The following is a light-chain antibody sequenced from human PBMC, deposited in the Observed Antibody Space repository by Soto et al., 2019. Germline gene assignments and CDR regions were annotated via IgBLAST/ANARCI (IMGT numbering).Light chain of an antibody. CDR1: PSVSSY. J-gene: IGKJ4*01. CDR3: QQRSNWLT. V-gene: IGKV3-11*01. CDR2: DAS. Sequence: EIVLTQSPATLSLSPGERATLSCRASPSVSSYLAWYQQKPGQAPRLLIYDASNRATGIPARFRGSGSGTDFTLTISRLAPEDFAVYYCQQRSNWLTFGGGTKVEMK.